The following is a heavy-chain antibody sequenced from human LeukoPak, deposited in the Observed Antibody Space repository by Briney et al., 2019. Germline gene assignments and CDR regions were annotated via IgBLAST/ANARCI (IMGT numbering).Heavy chain of an antibody. V-gene: IGHV3-23*01. Sequence: GGSLRLSCAASGFTFNNYAMSWVRQAPGKGLEWVSTITGSGGRTYYADSVKGRFTISRDNSKNTLYLQMDSLRADDTAVYYCAKSSLVVPYDYWGQGTLVTVSS. CDR2: ITGSGGRT. D-gene: IGHD6-6*01. CDR3: AKSSLVVPYDY. J-gene: IGHJ4*02. CDR1: GFTFNNYA.